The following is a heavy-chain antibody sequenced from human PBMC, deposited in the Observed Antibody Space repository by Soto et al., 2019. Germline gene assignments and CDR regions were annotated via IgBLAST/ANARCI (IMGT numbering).Heavy chain of an antibody. CDR3: AREGSGSYSTA. CDR2: ISSSGSST. D-gene: IGHD3-10*01. V-gene: IGHV3-48*01. CDR1: GFTFSSYA. J-gene: IGHJ5*02. Sequence: GGSLRLSCAASGFTFSSYAMSWVRQAPGKGLEWLSYISSSGSSTHYADSVKGRFTISRDNAKSSLYLQINSLRAEDTAVYYCAREGSGSYSTAWGQGTLVTVSS.